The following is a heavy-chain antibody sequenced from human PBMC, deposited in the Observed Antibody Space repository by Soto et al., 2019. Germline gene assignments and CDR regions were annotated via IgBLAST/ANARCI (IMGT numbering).Heavy chain of an antibody. D-gene: IGHD6-6*01. V-gene: IGHV3-30-3*01. J-gene: IGHJ6*02. CDR2: ISYDGSNK. CDR1: GFTFSSYA. Sequence: HPGGSLRLSCAASGFTFSSYAMHWVRQAPGKGLEWVAVISYDGSNKYYADSVKGRFTISRDNSKNTLYLQMNSLRAEDTAVYYCARDSEVGSSSWALLSCMDVWGQGTTVTVSS. CDR3: ARDSEVGSSSWALLSCMDV.